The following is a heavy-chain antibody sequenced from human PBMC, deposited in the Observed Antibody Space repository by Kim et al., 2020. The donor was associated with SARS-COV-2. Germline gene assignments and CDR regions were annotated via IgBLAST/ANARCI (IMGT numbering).Heavy chain of an antibody. J-gene: IGHJ6*03. CDR3: ARDMDSENYYYMDV. CDR1: GFTFSSYG. Sequence: GGSLRLSCAASGFTFSSYGMHWVRQAPGKGLEWVAVIWYDGSNKYYADSVKGRFTISRDNSKNTLYLQMNSLRAEDTAVYYCARDMDSENYYYMDVWGKGTTVTVSS. V-gene: IGHV3-33*01. D-gene: IGHD1-26*01. CDR2: IWYDGSNK.